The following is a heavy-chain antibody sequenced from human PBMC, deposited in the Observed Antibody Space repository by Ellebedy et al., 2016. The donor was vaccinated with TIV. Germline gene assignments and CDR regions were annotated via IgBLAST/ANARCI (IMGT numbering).Heavy chain of an antibody. CDR2: IGTAGDT. CDR1: GFTFSSYD. Sequence: GESLKISXAASGFTFSSYDMHWVRQATGKGLEWVSAIGTAGDTYYPGSVKGRFTISRENAKNSLYLQMNSLRAGDTAVYYCAREGCSGGSCSLDVWGQGTTVTVSS. V-gene: IGHV3-13*04. D-gene: IGHD2-15*01. J-gene: IGHJ6*02. CDR3: AREGCSGGSCSLDV.